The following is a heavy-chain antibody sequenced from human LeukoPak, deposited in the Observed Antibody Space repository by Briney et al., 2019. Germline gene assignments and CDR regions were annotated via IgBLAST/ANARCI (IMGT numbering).Heavy chain of an antibody. CDR2: ISASGGST. V-gene: IGHV3-23*01. Sequence: GGSLRLSCAASGFTFSSSAMSWVRQVPGKGLEWVSGISASGGSTYYADSVKGRFTISRDNSKNTLYLQMNSLRAEDTAVYYCARDGKNCSGGSRYYYYYGMDVWGQGTTVTVSS. D-gene: IGHD2-15*01. J-gene: IGHJ6*02. CDR3: ARDGKNCSGGSRYYYYYGMDV. CDR1: GFTFSSSA.